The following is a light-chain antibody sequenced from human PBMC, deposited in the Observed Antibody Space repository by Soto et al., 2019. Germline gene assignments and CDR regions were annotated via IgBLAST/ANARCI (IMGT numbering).Light chain of an antibody. CDR2: GAS. V-gene: IGKV3-20*01. J-gene: IGKJ5*01. CDR3: QQYAGPFT. CDR1: QSVYNNY. Sequence: EIVLTQSPGTLSLSPGEIATLSCRASQSVYNNYLAWYRQTPGQGTKLLIYGASIRLTGIPDRFSGSGSGTDFTLTISRLEPEDSAVYYCQQYAGPFTFGQGTRLEIK.